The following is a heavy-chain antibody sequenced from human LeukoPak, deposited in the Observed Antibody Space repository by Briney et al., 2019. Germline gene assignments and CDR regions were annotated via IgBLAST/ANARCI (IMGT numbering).Heavy chain of an antibody. J-gene: IGHJ4*02. CDR2: LKEDGTKR. CDR3: ATPLDYSDSSGYHQGGD. CDR1: GITFSRQW. Sequence: GGSLRLSCVASGITFSRQWRTWVRQAPGNGLEWVANLKEDGTKRNYVDSVKGRFTISRDNAKNSLYLQMNSLRAEDTAVYYCATPLDYSDSSGYHQGGDWGQGTLVTVSS. V-gene: IGHV3-7*03. D-gene: IGHD3-22*01.